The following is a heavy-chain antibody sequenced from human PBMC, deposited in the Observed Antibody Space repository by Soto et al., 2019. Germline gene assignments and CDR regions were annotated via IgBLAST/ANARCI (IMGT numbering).Heavy chain of an antibody. CDR2: IYYSGST. Sequence: QVQLQESGPGLVKPSQTLSLTCTVSSGSISSGGYYWSWIRQHPGKGLEWIGYIYYSGSTYYNPSLKSRVTISVDTSKNQFSLKLSSVTAADTAVYYCARRSSWFHQPIYFDYWGQGTLVTVSS. V-gene: IGHV4-31*03. CDR1: SGSISSGGYY. CDR3: ARRSSWFHQPIYFDY. J-gene: IGHJ4*02. D-gene: IGHD6-13*01.